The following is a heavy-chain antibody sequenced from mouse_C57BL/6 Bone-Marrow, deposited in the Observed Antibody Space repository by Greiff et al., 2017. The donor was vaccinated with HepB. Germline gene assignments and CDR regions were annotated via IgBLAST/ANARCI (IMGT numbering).Heavy chain of an antibody. D-gene: IGHD1-1*01. Sequence: VHLQQSGPELVKPGASVKIPCKASGYTFTDYNMDWVKQSHGKSLEWIGDINPNNGGTIYNQKFKGKATLTVDKSSSTAYMELRSLTSEDTAVYYCARDYYGSSYYYAMDYWGQGTSVTVSS. V-gene: IGHV1-18*01. CDR3: ARDYYGSSYYYAMDY. J-gene: IGHJ4*01. CDR1: GYTFTDYN. CDR2: INPNNGGT.